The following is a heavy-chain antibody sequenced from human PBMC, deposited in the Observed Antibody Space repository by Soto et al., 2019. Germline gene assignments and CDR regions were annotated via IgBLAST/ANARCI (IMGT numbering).Heavy chain of an antibody. CDR1: GFTFNFFG. D-gene: IGHD5-12*01. CDR3: AKERRYSFDAFDI. CDR2: ISYDGSEK. V-gene: IGHV3-30*18. Sequence: QEQLVESGGGVVQAGRSLRLSCAASGFTFNFFGMHWVRQAPGKGLEWVAVISYDGSEKYYADTVKGRFTMSRDNAKNMVSLEMSSLRPEDTSGYYCAKERRYSFDAFDIWGHGTMVTVSS. J-gene: IGHJ3*02.